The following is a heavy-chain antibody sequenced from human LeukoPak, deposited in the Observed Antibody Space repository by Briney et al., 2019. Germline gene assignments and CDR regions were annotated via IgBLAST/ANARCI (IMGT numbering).Heavy chain of an antibody. Sequence: SVKVSCKASGGTFSSYAISWVRQAPGQGPEWMGGIIPIFGTANYAQKFQGRVTITTDESTSTAYMELSSLRSEDTAVYYCARDRDSSGYYPALDYWGQGTLVTVSS. V-gene: IGHV1-69*05. CDR2: IIPIFGTA. D-gene: IGHD3-22*01. CDR3: ARDRDSSGYYPALDY. CDR1: GGTFSSYA. J-gene: IGHJ4*02.